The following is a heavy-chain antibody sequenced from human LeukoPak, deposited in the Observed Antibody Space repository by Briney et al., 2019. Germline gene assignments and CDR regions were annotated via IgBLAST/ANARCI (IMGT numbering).Heavy chain of an antibody. J-gene: IGHJ4*02. CDR1: GFTFSSYG. V-gene: IGHV3-23*01. CDR2: ISGSGGST. Sequence: GGSLRLSCAASGFTFSSYGMSWVRQAPGKGLEWVSAISGSGGSTYYADSVKGRFTISRDNSKNTLYLQMNSLRAEDTAVYYCAKDVMRYCSGGSCYGPDYWGQGTLVTVSS. D-gene: IGHD2-15*01. CDR3: AKDVMRYCSGGSCYGPDY.